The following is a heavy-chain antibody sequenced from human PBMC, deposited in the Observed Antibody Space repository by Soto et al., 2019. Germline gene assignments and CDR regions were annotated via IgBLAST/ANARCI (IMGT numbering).Heavy chain of an antibody. CDR1: GDSLTSVRYT. CDR3: ARDRLMATAGTARHYFGLDV. CDR2: IFHSGDT. D-gene: IGHD1-1*01. V-gene: IGHV4-31*03. J-gene: IGHJ6*02. Sequence: PSETLSLTCTVSGDSLTSVRYTWTWIRQHPGKGLDWIGTIFHSGDTFYSPSLKSRVTIGLDTSKNQVSLKLDSVTAADTAVYFCARDRLMATAGTARHYFGLDVWGQGTTGTVSS.